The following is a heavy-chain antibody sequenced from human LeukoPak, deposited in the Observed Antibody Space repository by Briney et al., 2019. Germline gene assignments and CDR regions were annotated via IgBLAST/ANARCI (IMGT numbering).Heavy chain of an antibody. J-gene: IGHJ6*03. D-gene: IGHD3-10*02. V-gene: IGHV3-53*01. CDR3: ARAWSGGSAMDV. CDR2: IYSGGST. Sequence: GGSLRLSCAASGFTFSSYAMHWVRQAPGKGLEWVAVIYSGGSTYYADSVKGRFTISRDNSKNTLYLQMNSLRAEDTAVYYCARAWSGGSAMDVWGKGTTVTISS. CDR1: GFTFSSYA.